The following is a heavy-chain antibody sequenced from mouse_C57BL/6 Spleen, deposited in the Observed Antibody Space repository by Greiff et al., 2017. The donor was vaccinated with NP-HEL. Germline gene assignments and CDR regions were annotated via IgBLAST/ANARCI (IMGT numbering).Heavy chain of an antibody. CDR3: AREEGSFGYFDY. Sequence: EVQLQQSGPVLVKPGASVKMSCKASGYTFTDYYMNWVKQSHGKSLEWIGVINPYNGGTSYNQKFKGKATLTVDKSSSTAYMELNSLTSEDSAVYYCAREEGSFGYFDYWGQGTTLTVSS. D-gene: IGHD3-1*01. CDR1: GYTFTDYY. V-gene: IGHV1-19*01. CDR2: INPYNGGT. J-gene: IGHJ2*01.